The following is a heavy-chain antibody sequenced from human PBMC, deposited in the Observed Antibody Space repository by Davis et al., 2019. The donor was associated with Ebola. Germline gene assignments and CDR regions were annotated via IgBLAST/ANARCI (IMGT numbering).Heavy chain of an antibody. Sequence: SETLSLTCTVSGGSISSYYWSWIRQHPGKGLEWIGYIYYSGSTYYNPSLKSRVTISVDTSKNQFSLKLSSVTAADTAVYYCARDRDGNYGAYYGMDVWGQGTTVTVSS. V-gene: IGHV4-59*06. D-gene: IGHD4-17*01. CDR1: GGSISSYY. CDR3: ARDRDGNYGAYYGMDV. J-gene: IGHJ6*02. CDR2: IYYSGST.